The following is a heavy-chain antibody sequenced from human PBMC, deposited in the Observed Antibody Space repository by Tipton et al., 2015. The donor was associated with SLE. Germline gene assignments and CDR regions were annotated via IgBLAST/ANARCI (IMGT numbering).Heavy chain of an antibody. CDR3: ARGYPMDH. V-gene: IGHV4-4*07. CDR2: IYTSGTT. CDR1: GGSISSYS. D-gene: IGHD6-13*01. Sequence: TLSLTCSVSGGSISSYSWSWIRQPAGKGVEWIGRIYTSGTTDYSSSLKGRITISVDMPKNQFYLRLSSVTAADAAVYYCARGYPMDHWGQGTLVTVSS. J-gene: IGHJ4*02.